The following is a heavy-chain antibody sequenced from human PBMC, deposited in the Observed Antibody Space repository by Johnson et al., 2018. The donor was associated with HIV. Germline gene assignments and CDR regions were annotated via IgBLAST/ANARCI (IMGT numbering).Heavy chain of an antibody. J-gene: IGHJ3*02. CDR1: RFTFSSYV. D-gene: IGHD5-24*01. CDR3: ARTSLEMATISAFDI. CDR2: ISYDGSNK. V-gene: IGHV3-30*03. Sequence: QVQLVESGGGVVQPGRSLRLSCAASRFTFSSYVMHWVRQAPGKGLEWVAVISYDGSNKYYADSVKGRFTISRDNSKNTLYLQMNSLRAEDTAVYYCARTSLEMATISAFDIWGQGTMVTVSS.